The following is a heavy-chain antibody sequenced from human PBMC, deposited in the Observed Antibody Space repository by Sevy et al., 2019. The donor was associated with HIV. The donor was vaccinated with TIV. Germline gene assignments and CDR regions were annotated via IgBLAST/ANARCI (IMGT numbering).Heavy chain of an antibody. J-gene: IGHJ4*02. D-gene: IGHD6-19*01. CDR3: ARGGSSGWSYFDS. CDR2: INPSGGST. CDR1: GYTFNNYY. V-gene: IGHV1-46*02. Sequence: ASVKVSCKASGYTFNNYYMHWVRQAPGQGLEWMGVINPSGGSTSYAQKFQGRVTMTRDTSTSTDYLQLSSLRYEDRAVYYCARGGSSGWSYFDSWSQGTLVTVSS.